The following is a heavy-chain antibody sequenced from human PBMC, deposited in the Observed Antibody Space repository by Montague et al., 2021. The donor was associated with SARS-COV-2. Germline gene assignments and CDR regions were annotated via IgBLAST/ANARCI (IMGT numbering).Heavy chain of an antibody. Sequence: TLSLTCTVSGAPINIGNYYWNWIRQPAGKGLEWIGRIYTSGRTDYNPSLMSRLTISFNTSTNEFSLRLNSLTVADTTVYYCARDFPTGRYYFDFWGQGTLGIVSS. J-gene: IGHJ4*02. CDR2: IYTSGRT. CDR3: ARDFPTGRYYFDF. V-gene: IGHV4-61*02. CDR1: GAPINIGNYY. D-gene: IGHD3-10*01.